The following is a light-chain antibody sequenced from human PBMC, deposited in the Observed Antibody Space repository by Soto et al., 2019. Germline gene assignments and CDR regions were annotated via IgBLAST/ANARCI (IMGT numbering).Light chain of an antibody. V-gene: IGKV3-20*01. CDR3: QQYVSST. Sequence: EIVLTQSPGTLSVSPGDRATLSCRASQTISSNYLAWYQQKPGQAPSLLIYGTSSRTTGIPDRFSGSGSGTDFTLTISRLEPEDSAIYYCQQYVSSTCSQGIKVEIK. CDR1: QTISSNY. CDR2: GTS. J-gene: IGKJ1*01.